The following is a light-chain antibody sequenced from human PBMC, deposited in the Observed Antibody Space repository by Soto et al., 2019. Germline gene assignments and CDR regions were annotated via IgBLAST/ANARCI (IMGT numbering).Light chain of an antibody. CDR2: GAS. Sequence: EIVLTQSPGTLSLSPGERATLSCRASQSVSSNYLAWYQQKPGQAPRLLIYGASSRATGISDRFSGSGSGTDFTLTISRLEPEDFAVYYCQQYGSSYRTFGQGTKVEIK. J-gene: IGKJ1*01. CDR3: QQYGSSYRT. V-gene: IGKV3-20*01. CDR1: QSVSSNY.